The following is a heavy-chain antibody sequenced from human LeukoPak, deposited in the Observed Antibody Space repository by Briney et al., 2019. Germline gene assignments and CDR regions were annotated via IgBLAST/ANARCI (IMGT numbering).Heavy chain of an antibody. CDR2: IYTSGST. CDR3: ARLSGYCSSTSCYTGLHWFDP. V-gene: IGHV4-61*02. Sequence: PSETLSLTCTVSGGSISSGRYYWNWIRQPAGKGLEWIGRIYTSGSTKYNPSLKSRVTISVDTSKNQFSLKLSSVTAADTAVYYCARLSGYCSSTSCYTGLHWFDPWGQGTLVTVSS. CDR1: GGSISSGRYY. D-gene: IGHD2-2*02. J-gene: IGHJ5*02.